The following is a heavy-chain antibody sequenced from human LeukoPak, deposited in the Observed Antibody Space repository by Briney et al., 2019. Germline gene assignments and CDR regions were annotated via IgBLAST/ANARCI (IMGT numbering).Heavy chain of an antibody. J-gene: IGHJ4*02. D-gene: IGHD2-2*02. Sequence: PWETLSLTCTVSGDSISNYYWNWIRQPPGKGLEWIGYIHYSGSTTYNPSLKSRVTISVDKSKNQFSLKLSSVTAADTAVYYCARACSSTSCYIDYWGQGTLVTVSS. CDR2: IHYSGST. CDR3: ARACSSTSCYIDY. CDR1: GDSISNYY. V-gene: IGHV4-59*12.